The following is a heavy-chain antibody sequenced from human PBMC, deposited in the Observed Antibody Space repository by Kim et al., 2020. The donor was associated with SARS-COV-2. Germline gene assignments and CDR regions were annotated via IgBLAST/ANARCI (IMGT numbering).Heavy chain of an antibody. J-gene: IGHJ6*02. CDR1: GYSFTSYW. V-gene: IGHV5-51*01. Sequence: GESLKISCKGSGYSFTSYWIGWVRQMPGKGLEWMGIIYPGDSGTRYSPSFQGQVTISADKSISTAYLQWSSLKASDTAMYYCARIRGSSVIYYGMDVWGQGTTVTVSS. CDR3: ARIRGSSVIYYGMDV. CDR2: IYPGDSGT. D-gene: IGHD6-6*01.